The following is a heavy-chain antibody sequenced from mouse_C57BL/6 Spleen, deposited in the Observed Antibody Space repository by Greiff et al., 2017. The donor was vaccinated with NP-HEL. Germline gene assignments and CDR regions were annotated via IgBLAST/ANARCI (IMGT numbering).Heavy chain of an antibody. D-gene: IGHD2-1*01. CDR2: IYPRSGNT. CDR1: GYTFTSYG. V-gene: IGHV1-81*01. CDR3: ARSGVYYGNHEGFAY. Sequence: QVQLKESGAELARPGASVKLSCKASGYTFTSYGISWVKQRTGQGLEWIGEIYPRSGNTYYNEKFKGKATLTADKSSSTAYMELRSLTSEDSAVYFCARSGVYYGNHEGFAYWGQGTLVTVSA. J-gene: IGHJ3*01.